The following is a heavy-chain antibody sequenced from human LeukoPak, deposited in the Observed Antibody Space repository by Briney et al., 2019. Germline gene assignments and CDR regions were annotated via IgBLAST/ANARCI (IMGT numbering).Heavy chain of an antibody. CDR2: ISSSSSYI. Sequence: GGSLRLSCAASGFTVSSNYMSWVRQAPGKGLEWVSSISSSSSYIYYADSVKGRFTISRDNAKNSLYLQMNSLRAEDTAVYYCARGAAGSVYYFDYWGQGTLVTVSS. CDR3: ARGAAGSVYYFDY. CDR1: GFTVSSNY. V-gene: IGHV3-21*01. D-gene: IGHD6-13*01. J-gene: IGHJ4*02.